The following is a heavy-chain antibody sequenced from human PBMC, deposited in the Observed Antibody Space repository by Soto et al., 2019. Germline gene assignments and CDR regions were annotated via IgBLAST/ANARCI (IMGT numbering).Heavy chain of an antibody. CDR1: GGSITSGDCY. V-gene: IGHV4-30-4*01. J-gene: IGHJ6*02. CDR2: IFHSGST. Sequence: QVQLQESGPGLVKPSQTLSLTCTVSGGSITSGDCYWTWIRQPPGKGLEWIGYIFHSGSTLYNPSLKSRLTLSIDTSKNQFSLRLNSVTAADTAVYFCARIPTTSLYGTDVWGQGATVTVSS. CDR3: ARIPTTSLYGTDV. D-gene: IGHD5-12*01.